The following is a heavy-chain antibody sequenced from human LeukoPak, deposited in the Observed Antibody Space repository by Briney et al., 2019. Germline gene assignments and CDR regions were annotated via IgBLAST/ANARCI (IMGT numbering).Heavy chain of an antibody. CDR3: ARRYCSGGSCPNWFDP. Sequence: ASVKVSCKASEYTFTDYYMHWVRPAPGQGLEWLGWINPKSGVTNYAQKFQGRVTMTRDPSISSAYMELNSLRSDDTAVYYCARRYCSGGSCPNWFDPWGQGTLVTVSS. CDR2: INPKSGVT. J-gene: IGHJ5*02. D-gene: IGHD2-15*01. CDR1: EYTFTDYY. V-gene: IGHV1-2*02.